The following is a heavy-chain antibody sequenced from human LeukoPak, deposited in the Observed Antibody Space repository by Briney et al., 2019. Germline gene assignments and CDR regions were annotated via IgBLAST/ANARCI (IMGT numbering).Heavy chain of an antibody. CDR3: ASQEMATISFDY. Sequence: SETLSLTCTVSGGSISSSSYYWGWIRQPPGKGLEWIGSIYYSASTYYNPSLKSRVTISVATSKNQFSLKLSSVTAADTAVYYCASQEMATISFDYWGQGTLVTVSS. J-gene: IGHJ4*02. V-gene: IGHV4-39*07. D-gene: IGHD5-24*01. CDR1: GGSISSSSYY. CDR2: IYYSAST.